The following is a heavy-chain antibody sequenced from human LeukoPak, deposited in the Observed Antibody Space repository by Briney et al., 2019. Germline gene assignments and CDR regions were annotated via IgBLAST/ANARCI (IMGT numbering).Heavy chain of an antibody. D-gene: IGHD2-2*01. CDR1: GFTLSTNA. CDR2: ISYDGSNK. Sequence: GGSLRLSCLTSGFTLSTNAMSWVRQAPGKGLEWVAVISYDGSNKYYADSVKGRFTISRDNSKNTLYLQMNSLRAEDTAVYYCAKDGPAPFDYWGQGTLVTVSS. J-gene: IGHJ4*02. CDR3: AKDGPAPFDY. V-gene: IGHV3-30*18.